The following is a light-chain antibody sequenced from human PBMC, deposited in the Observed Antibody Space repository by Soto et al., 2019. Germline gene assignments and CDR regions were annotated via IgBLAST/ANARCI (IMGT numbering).Light chain of an antibody. J-gene: IGLJ3*02. CDR1: SSDVGDYNY. Sequence: QSALTQPRSVSGSPGQSVTISCTGTSSDVGDYNYVSWYQQYPGKAPKLVIYDVSKRPSGVPDRFSGSKSGNTASLTISGLQAEYEADYYCCSFAGSYTFWVFGGGTKVTVL. CDR2: DVS. V-gene: IGLV2-11*01. CDR3: CSFAGSYTFWV.